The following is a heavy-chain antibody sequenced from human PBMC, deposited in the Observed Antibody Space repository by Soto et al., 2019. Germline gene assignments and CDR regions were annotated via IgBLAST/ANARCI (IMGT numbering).Heavy chain of an antibody. CDR3: AREGVRVMEV. V-gene: IGHV1-8*01. J-gene: IGHJ6*02. CDR2: MNPNSANT. Sequence: ASVKAFYRSSVYTFTSSDINRVRQATGQGLEWMGWMNPNSANTGYAQKLKGRGTMTRNTSIGTAYMELSRLRSEDTAVYYCAREGVRVMEVWSQGTTVSFS. CDR1: VYTFTSSD. D-gene: IGHD3-16*01.